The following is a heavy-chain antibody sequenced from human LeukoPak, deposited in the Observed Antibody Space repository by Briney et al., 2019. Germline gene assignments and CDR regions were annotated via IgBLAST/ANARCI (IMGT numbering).Heavy chain of an antibody. Sequence: GGSLRLSCAASGFTFSSSAMSWVRQAPGKGLEWVSANSNNGGYTYYADSVQGRFTISRDNSKSTLCLQMNSLRAEDTAVYYCAKQLGYCSDGSCYFPYWGQGTLVTVSS. CDR1: GFTFSSSA. V-gene: IGHV3-23*01. J-gene: IGHJ4*02. CDR3: AKQLGYCSDGSCYFPY. CDR2: NSNNGGYT. D-gene: IGHD2-15*01.